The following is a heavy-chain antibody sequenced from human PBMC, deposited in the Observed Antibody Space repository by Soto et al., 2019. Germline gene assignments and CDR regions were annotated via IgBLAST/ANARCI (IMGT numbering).Heavy chain of an antibody. J-gene: IGHJ6*02. V-gene: IGHV4-31*03. CDR3: ARRGGSSSGYYYYAMDV. CDR2: IYSNGDT. D-gene: IGHD6-6*01. Sequence: SETLSLTCSVSSDSMNSGGYYWSWIRQHPGKGLEWIGYIYSNGDTYYNPSLKSRVTMSVDTSKNQFSLNLTSVTAADTAVYYCARRGGSSSGYYYYAMDVWGQGTTVTVSS. CDR1: SDSMNSGGYY.